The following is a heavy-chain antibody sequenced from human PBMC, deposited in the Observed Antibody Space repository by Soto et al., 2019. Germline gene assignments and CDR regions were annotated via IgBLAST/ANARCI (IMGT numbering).Heavy chain of an antibody. Sequence: ASVKVSCKASGYTFTSYGISWVRQAPGQGLEWMGWISACNGNTNYAQKLQGRVTMTTDTSTSTAYMELRSLRSDDTAVYYCARDSVVPAAMRRDYWGQGTLVTVSS. J-gene: IGHJ4*02. D-gene: IGHD2-2*01. V-gene: IGHV1-18*01. CDR1: GYTFTSYG. CDR3: ARDSVVPAAMRRDY. CDR2: ISACNGNT.